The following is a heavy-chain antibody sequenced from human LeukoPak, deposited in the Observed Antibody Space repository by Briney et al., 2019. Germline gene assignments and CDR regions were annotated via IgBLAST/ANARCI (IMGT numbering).Heavy chain of an antibody. J-gene: IGHJ4*02. CDR2: ISSSSSYI. D-gene: IGHD2-21*02. V-gene: IGHV3-21*01. CDR1: GFTFSSYS. Sequence: GGSLRLSCAASGFTFSSYSMNWVRQAPGKGLEWVSSISSSSSYIYYADSVKGRFTISRGNAKNSLYLQMNSLRAEDTAVYYCAREEVTAIPAYWGQGTLVTVSS. CDR3: AREEVTAIPAY.